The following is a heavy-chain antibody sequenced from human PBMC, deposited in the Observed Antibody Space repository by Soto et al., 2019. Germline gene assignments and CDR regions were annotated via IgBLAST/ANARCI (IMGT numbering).Heavy chain of an antibody. J-gene: IGHJ3*02. V-gene: IGHV1-69*01. Sequence: QVQLVQSGAEVKKPGSSVKVSCKASGGTFSSYAISWVRQAPGQGLEWMGGIIPIFGTAHYAQKFQGRVTITADESTSTADMELGSLISEDTAVYYCASSLPSYPPDDAFDIWGQGTMVTVSS. CDR3: ASSLPSYPPDDAFDI. CDR2: IIPIFGTA. CDR1: GGTFSSYA. D-gene: IGHD1-26*01.